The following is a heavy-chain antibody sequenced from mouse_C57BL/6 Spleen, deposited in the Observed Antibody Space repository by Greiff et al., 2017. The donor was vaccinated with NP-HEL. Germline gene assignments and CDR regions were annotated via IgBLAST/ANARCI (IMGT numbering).Heavy chain of an antibody. CDR1: GYTFTSYG. J-gene: IGHJ2*01. D-gene: IGHD1-1*01. CDR2: IYPRSGNT. V-gene: IGHV1-81*01. CDR3: ARAYYYGSSFPFDY. Sequence: VQVVESGAELARPGASVKLSCKASGYTFTSYGISWVKQRTGQGLEWIGEIYPRSGNTYYNEKFKGKATLTADKSSSTAYMELRSLTSEDSAVYFCARAYYYGSSFPFDYWGQGTTLTVSS.